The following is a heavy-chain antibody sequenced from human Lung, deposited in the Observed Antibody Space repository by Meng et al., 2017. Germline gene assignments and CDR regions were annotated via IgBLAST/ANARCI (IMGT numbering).Heavy chain of an antibody. CDR3: ARMDRPGIAVAASVDY. D-gene: IGHD6-19*01. Sequence: SETLSLTCTVSGGSISSSSYYWGWIRQPPGKGLEWIGSIYYSGSTYYNPSLKSRVTISVDTSKNQFSLKLSPVTAADTAVYYCARMDRPGIAVAASVDYWGQGTLVTVSS. J-gene: IGHJ4*02. CDR1: GGSISSSSYY. V-gene: IGHV4-39*07. CDR2: IYYSGST.